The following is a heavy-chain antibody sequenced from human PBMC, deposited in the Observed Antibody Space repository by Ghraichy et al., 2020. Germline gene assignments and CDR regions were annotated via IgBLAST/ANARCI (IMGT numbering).Heavy chain of an antibody. V-gene: IGHV1-18*01. J-gene: IGHJ6*02. D-gene: IGHD3-3*01. CDR2: ISAYNGNT. Sequence: ASVKVSCKASGYTFTSYGISWVRQAPGQGLEWMGWISAYNGNTHYAQKLQGRVTMTTDTSTSTAYMELRSLRSDDTAVYYCARDIKITIFGVVQGFGYYYGMDVWGQGTTVTVSS. CDR1: GYTFTSYG. CDR3: ARDIKITIFGVVQGFGYYYGMDV.